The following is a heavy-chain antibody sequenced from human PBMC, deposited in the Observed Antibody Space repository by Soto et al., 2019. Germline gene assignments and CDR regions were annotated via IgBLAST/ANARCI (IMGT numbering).Heavy chain of an antibody. CDR2: TSYDGSNK. J-gene: IGHJ6*02. Sequence: QLVESGGGVVQPGRSLRLSCAASGFTFSLYGMHWVRQPPGKGLEWVAVTSYDGSNKSYADSVKGRFTISRDNTKTTLYLQMTSLRAEDTAVYYCAKDSGYRGYYVYDYYYGMDVWGQGTTVTVSS. CDR3: AKDSGYRGYYVYDYYYGMDV. V-gene: IGHV3-30*18. D-gene: IGHD5-12*01. CDR1: GFTFSLYG.